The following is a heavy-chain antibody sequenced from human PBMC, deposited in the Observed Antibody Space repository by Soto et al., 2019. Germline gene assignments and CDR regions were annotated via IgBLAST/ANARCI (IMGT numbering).Heavy chain of an antibody. CDR3: ARRYGGNFDY. J-gene: IGHJ4*02. CDR2: IYYSGST. CDR1: GGSISSYY. V-gene: IGHV4-59*01. D-gene: IGHD3-16*01. Sequence: QVQLQESGPGLVKPSETLSLTCTVSGGSISSYYWSWIRQPPGKGLEWIGYIYYSGSTNYNPSLKRRVTISVDTSQNQFSLKLSSVTAADTAVYYCARRYGGNFDYWGQGTLVTVSS.